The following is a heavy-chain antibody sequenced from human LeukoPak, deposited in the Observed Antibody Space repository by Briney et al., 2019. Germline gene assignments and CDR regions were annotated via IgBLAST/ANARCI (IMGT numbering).Heavy chain of an antibody. Sequence: PGGSLRLSCAASGFTFSSYAMHWVRQAPGKGLEYVSVISSNGGNIYYANSVKGRSTISRDNSKNTLYLQMGSLRVEDMAVYYCARGIVVVAATLGYYFDYWGQGTLVTVSS. V-gene: IGHV3-64*01. D-gene: IGHD2-15*01. CDR2: ISSNGGNI. CDR3: ARGIVVVAATLGYYFDY. J-gene: IGHJ4*02. CDR1: GFTFSSYA.